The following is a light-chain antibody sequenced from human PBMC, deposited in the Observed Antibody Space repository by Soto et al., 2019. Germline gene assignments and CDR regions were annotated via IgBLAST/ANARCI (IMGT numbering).Light chain of an antibody. CDR1: RSDVGSYGL. J-gene: IGLJ1*01. Sequence: QSVLTQPASVSGSPGQSITISCTGTRSDVGSYGLVSWYQQHPGKAPKLIIYEANKRPSGISHRFSGSKSGNTAFLTISGLQAEDEADYYCYSYAGSFTYVFGTGTKVTVL. CDR3: YSYAGSFTYV. CDR2: EAN. V-gene: IGLV2-23*01.